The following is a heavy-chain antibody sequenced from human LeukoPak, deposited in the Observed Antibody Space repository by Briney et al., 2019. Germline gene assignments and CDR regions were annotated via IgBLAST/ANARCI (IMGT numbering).Heavy chain of an antibody. CDR1: GFTFSSYS. J-gene: IGHJ6*02. CDR3: ARDQEPDGYNSDYYYGMDV. CDR2: ISSSSSYI. D-gene: IGHD5-24*01. Sequence: GGSLRLSCAASGFTFSSYSMNWVRQAPGKGLEWVSSISSSSSYIYYADSVKGRFTISRDNAKNSLYLQMNSLRAEDTAVYYCARDQEPDGYNSDYYYGMDVWGQGTTVTVSS. V-gene: IGHV3-21*01.